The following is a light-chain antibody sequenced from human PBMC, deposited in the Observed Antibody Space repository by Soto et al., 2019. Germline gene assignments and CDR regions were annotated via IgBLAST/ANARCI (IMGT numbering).Light chain of an antibody. CDR3: QQRSNWPPIT. CDR1: QSVSSY. V-gene: IGKV3-11*01. CDR2: DAS. Sequence: EIVLTQSPATLSLSPGERATPSCRASQSVSSYLAWYQQKPGQAPRLLIYDASNRATGIPARFSGSGSGTDFTLTISSLEPEDFAVYYCQQRSNWPPITSGQGTRLEIK. J-gene: IGKJ5*01.